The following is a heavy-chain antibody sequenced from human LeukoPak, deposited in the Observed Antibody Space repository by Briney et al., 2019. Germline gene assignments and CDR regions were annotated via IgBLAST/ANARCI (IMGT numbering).Heavy chain of an antibody. CDR2: INPNSGGT. V-gene: IGHV1-2*02. Sequence: GASVTVSCKASGYTFTGYYMHWVRQAPGQGLEWMGWINPNSGGTNYAQKFQGRVTMTRDTSISTAYMELSRLRSDDTAVYYCARLVASRPRDAFDIWGQGTMVTVSS. J-gene: IGHJ3*02. CDR1: GYTFTGYY. D-gene: IGHD6-6*01. CDR3: ARLVASRPRDAFDI.